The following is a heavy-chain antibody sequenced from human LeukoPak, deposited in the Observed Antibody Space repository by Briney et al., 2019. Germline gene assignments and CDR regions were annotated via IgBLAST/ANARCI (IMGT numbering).Heavy chain of an antibody. D-gene: IGHD1-14*01. Sequence: GGSLRLSCAASGFIFGKSWMHWIRQAPGKGLVWVSRTDGSSTTYADSVKGRFSVSMDNAQNTLYLQMNSLRAEDTAVYYCARDDYNRLWGQGTLVTVSS. CDR1: GFIFGKSW. J-gene: IGHJ4*02. V-gene: IGHV3-74*01. CDR2: TDGSST. CDR3: ARDDYNRL.